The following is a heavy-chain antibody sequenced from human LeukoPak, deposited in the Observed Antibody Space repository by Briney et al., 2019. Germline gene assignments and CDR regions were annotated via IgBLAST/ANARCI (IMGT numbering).Heavy chain of an antibody. V-gene: IGHV3-21*01. CDR1: GFTFSSYS. CDR2: INSSSGYI. Sequence: GGSLRLSCAASGFTFSSYSMNWVRQAPGKGLEWVSSINSSSGYIYYADSVKGRFTISRDNAKNSLYLQMNSLRAEDTAVYYCARDLDSSTWYRGSDYWGQGTLVTVSS. CDR3: ARDLDSSTWYRGSDY. J-gene: IGHJ4*02. D-gene: IGHD6-13*01.